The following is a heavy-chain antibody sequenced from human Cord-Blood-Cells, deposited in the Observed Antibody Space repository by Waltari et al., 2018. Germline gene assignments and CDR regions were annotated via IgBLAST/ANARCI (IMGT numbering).Heavy chain of an antibody. CDR3: ARGPAIRFLGRIRGWFDP. Sequence: QVQLQPWRAGLFKPSETLSLTCAVYGGSFSGYYWSWIRQPPGKGLEWIGEINNRRRTNNTPSPKSRGTISVDTSKNQVSLTLSSVTAADTAVKYCARGPAIRFLGRIRGWFDPWRQGTLVTVSS. CDR2: INNRRRT. CDR1: GGSFSGYY. D-gene: IGHD3-3*01. J-gene: IGHJ5*02. V-gene: IGHV4-34*04.